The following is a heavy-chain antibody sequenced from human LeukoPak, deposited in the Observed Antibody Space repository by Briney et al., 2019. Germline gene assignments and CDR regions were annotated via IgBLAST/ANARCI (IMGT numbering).Heavy chain of an antibody. J-gene: IGHJ5*02. D-gene: IGHD6-19*01. CDR2: INSDGSST. CDR1: GFTFSSYW. CDR3: ARDRIAVAGTGNWFDP. Sequence: GGSLRLSCAASGFTFSSYWMHWVRQAPGKGLVWVSRINSDGSSTSYAASAKGPFTISRDNAKNTLYLQMNSLRAEDTAVYYCARDRIAVAGTGNWFDPGSQGTLVTASS. V-gene: IGHV3-74*01.